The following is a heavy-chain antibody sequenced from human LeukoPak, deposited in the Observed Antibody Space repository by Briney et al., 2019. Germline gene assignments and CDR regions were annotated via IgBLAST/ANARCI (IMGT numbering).Heavy chain of an antibody. Sequence: GGYLRLSCATSGFTFSNAWMNWVRQVPGKGLEWVGQTVSEIDGGTTDYATPVKGRFTISRDDSKSTLYLQMNSLKIEDTAVYYCTTDEDWNYARKDVWGQGATVIVSS. CDR1: GFTFSNAW. V-gene: IGHV3-15*04. D-gene: IGHD1-7*01. CDR3: TTDEDWNYARKDV. J-gene: IGHJ6*02. CDR2: TVSEIDGGTT.